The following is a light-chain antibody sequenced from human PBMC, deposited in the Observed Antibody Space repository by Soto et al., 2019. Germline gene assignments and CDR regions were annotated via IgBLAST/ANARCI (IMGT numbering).Light chain of an antibody. CDR1: QSISSW. Sequence: DIQMTQSPSTLSASVGDRVTITCRASQSISSWLAWYQQKPGKAPKLLIYDASSLESGVPYMFSGSGSGTEFTLTISSLQPDDFATYYCQQYNSYPRTFGQGTKVEIK. J-gene: IGKJ1*01. V-gene: IGKV1-5*01. CDR3: QQYNSYPRT. CDR2: DAS.